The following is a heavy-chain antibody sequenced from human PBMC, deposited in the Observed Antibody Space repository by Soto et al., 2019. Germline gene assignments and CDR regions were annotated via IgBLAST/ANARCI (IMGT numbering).Heavy chain of an antibody. V-gene: IGHV4-34*01. CDR3: ASLYQLPTIPVVHSDY. J-gene: IGHJ4*02. D-gene: IGHD2-2*01. CDR1: GGSFSGYY. Sequence: PSETLSLTCAVYGGSFSGYYWSWIRQPPGKGLEWIGEINHSGSTNYNPSLKSRVTISVDTSKNQFSLKLSSVTAADTAVYYCASLYQLPTIPVVHSDYWGQGTLVTVSS. CDR2: INHSGST.